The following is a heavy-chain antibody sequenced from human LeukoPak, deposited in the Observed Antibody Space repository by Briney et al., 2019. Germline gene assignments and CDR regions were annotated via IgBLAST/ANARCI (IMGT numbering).Heavy chain of an antibody. CDR3: ATHYYDSSALGYYFDY. CDR2: IYPSGGRT. J-gene: IGHJ4*02. D-gene: IGHD3-22*01. Sequence: GGSLRLSCAASGFTFSTYSMSWVRQAPGKGLEWVSSIYPSGGRTYYADSVKGRFTISRDNSKNTLYLQMNSLRAEDTAVYYCATHYYDSSALGYYFDYWGQGTLVTVSS. CDR1: GFTFSTYS. V-gene: IGHV3-23*05.